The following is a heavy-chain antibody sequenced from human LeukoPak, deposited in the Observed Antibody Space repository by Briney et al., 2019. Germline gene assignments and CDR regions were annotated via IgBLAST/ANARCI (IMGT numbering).Heavy chain of an antibody. CDR1: GFTFSSYE. CDR3: ARPLSSSWYKDAFDT. J-gene: IGHJ3*02. Sequence: GGSLRLSCAASGFTFSSYEMNWVRQAPGKGLEWVSYISSSSCTIYYADSVKGRFTISRDNAKNSLYLQMNSLRAEDTAVYYCARPLSSSWYKDAFDTWGQGTMVTVSS. CDR2: ISSSSCTI. V-gene: IGHV3-48*01. D-gene: IGHD6-13*01.